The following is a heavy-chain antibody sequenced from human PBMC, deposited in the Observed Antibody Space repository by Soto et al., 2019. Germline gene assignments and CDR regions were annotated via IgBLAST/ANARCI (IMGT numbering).Heavy chain of an antibody. J-gene: IGHJ4*02. CDR1: GYIFTTYW. D-gene: IGHD5-12*01. CDR2: IYPGDSYT. V-gene: IGHV5-51*01. Sequence: PGESLKISCKVSGYIFTTYWIGWVRQMPGKGLEWMGVIYPGDSYTSYSPSFQGHVTISADRSISTAYLQWSSLKASDTAMYYCARLERYTGYELHFDYWGQGTQVTVSS. CDR3: ARLERYTGYELHFDY.